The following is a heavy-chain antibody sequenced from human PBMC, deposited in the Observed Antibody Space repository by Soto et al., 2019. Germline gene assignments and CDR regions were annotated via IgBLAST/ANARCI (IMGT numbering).Heavy chain of an antibody. V-gene: IGHV1-69*01. CDR3: ARGVVVPAPRAYYYYGMDV. CDR1: GGTFSSYA. Sequence: QVQLVQSGAEVKKPGSSVKVSCKASGGTFSSYAISWVRQAPGQGLEWMGGIIPICGTANYAQKFQGRVTITADESTSTAYMELSSLRSEDTAVYYCARGVVVPAPRAYYYYGMDVWGQGTTVTVSS. CDR2: IIPICGTA. D-gene: IGHD2-2*01. J-gene: IGHJ6*02.